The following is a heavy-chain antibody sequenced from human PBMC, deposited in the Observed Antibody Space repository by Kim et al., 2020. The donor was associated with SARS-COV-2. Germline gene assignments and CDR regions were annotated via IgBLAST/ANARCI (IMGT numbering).Heavy chain of an antibody. D-gene: IGHD3-16*01. CDR2: IKQDASVI. V-gene: IGHV3-7*01. CDR3: ARPYRGGSFDI. J-gene: IGHJ3*02. CDR1: GFTFSSYW. Sequence: GGSLRLSCAASGFTFSSYWMSWVRQAPGKGLEWVASIKQDASVISYVDSVRGRFTISRDNAKNSLSLQMDSLRAEDTALYFCARPYRGGSFDIWGQGIMVTVSS.